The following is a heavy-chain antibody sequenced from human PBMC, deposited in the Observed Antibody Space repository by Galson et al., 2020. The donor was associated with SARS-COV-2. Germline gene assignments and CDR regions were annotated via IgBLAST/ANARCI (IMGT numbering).Heavy chain of an antibody. V-gene: IGHV3-23*01. D-gene: IGHD4-4*01. CDR3: AKDRNNRQCDY. CDR2: ISGSGGHT. Sequence: GESLKIPCAAPGFPISSYDMNWLRQAPGKGLEWVSRISGSGGHTYYTASVKGRFTLSRDNSRNTLYLHMNSLKAEDTALYYCAKDRNNRQCDYWGQGTLVTVSS. CDR1: GFPISSYD. J-gene: IGHJ4*02.